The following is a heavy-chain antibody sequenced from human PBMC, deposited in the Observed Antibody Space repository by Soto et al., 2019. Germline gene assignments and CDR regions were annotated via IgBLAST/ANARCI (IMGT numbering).Heavy chain of an antibody. CDR2: IYYTGTT. V-gene: IGHV4-39*01. J-gene: IGHJ4*02. CDR3: VRQVNYDILAPPCLLDK. CDR1: GGSISNTDHF. D-gene: IGHD3-9*01. Sequence: QLQLRESGPGLLKPSETLSLTCTVSGGSISNTDHFWGWIRQPPGKGLEWIGSIYYTGTTYYSPSLKSRVTMYVDTSKNKFSLNLSSVTATDVAVYYCVRQVNYDILAPPCLLDKWGQGSLVIVSS.